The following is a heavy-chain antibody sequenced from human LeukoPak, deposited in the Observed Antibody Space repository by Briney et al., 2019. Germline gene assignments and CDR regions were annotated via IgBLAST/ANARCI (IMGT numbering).Heavy chain of an antibody. D-gene: IGHD3-10*01. Sequence: GGSLRLSCAASGFTFNSYSMRWVRQAPGKGLEWVTAISDDETYKFYADSVKGRFTISRDNSKNTLYLQMNSLRAEDTAVYYCANGPPGAMVRGVIDWFDPWGQGTLVTVSS. V-gene: IGHV3-30-3*01. CDR1: GFTFNSYS. J-gene: IGHJ5*02. CDR2: ISDDETYK. CDR3: ANGPPGAMVRGVIDWFDP.